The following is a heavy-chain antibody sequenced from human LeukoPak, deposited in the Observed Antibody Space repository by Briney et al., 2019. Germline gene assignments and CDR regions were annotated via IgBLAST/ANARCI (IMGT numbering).Heavy chain of an antibody. CDR2: ITYSGST. Sequence: PSETLSLTCTVSGDSVSSTTDCWGWIRQPPGKGLEWIGSITYSGSTYYNPSLESRVTISVDTSKNQFSLRLISVTAVDTAVYYCARQGVGATDCWGQGTLVTVSS. V-gene: IGHV4-39*01. D-gene: IGHD1-26*01. CDR1: GDSVSSTTDC. CDR3: ARQGVGATDC. J-gene: IGHJ4*02.